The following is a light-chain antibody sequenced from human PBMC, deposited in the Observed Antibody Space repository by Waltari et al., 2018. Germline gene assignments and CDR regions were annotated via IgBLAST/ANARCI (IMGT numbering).Light chain of an antibody. Sequence: DIVMTQSPDSLAVSLGERATINCKSSQSVLYTSDSKNYLAWYQQKPGQPPKLLIYWASTREYGVPDRFTGSGSGTDFTLTVSSLQAEDVAVYYCQQYYDTPTFGQGTKLEIK. J-gene: IGKJ2*01. CDR1: QSVLYTSDSKNY. CDR2: WAS. V-gene: IGKV4-1*01. CDR3: QQYYDTPT.